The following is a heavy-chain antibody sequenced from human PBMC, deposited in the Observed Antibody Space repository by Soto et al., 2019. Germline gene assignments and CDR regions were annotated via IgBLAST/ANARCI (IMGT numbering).Heavy chain of an antibody. Sequence: PSRGLEWLGRTYYRSKWYNDYAVSVKSRITINPDTSKNQFSLQLNSVTPEDTAVYYCAREYQWLVSFGLPGSATLRLW. CDR3: AREYQWLVSFGLPGSATLRL. V-gene: IGHV6-1*01. J-gene: IGHJ2*01. D-gene: IGHD6-19*01. CDR2: TYYRSKWYN.